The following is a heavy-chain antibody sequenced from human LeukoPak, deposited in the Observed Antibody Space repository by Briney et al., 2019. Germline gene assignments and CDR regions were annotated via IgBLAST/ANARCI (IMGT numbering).Heavy chain of an antibody. CDR2: INHSGST. CDR3: ARRVSRITIFGVATKKDNWFDP. CDR1: GGSISSSSYY. J-gene: IGHJ5*02. Sequence: NTSETLSLTCTVSGGSISSSSYYWGWIRQPPGKGLEWIGEINHSGSTNYNPSLKSRVTISVDTSKNQFSLKLSSVTAADTAVHYCARRVSRITIFGVATKKDNWFDPWGQGTLVTVSS. V-gene: IGHV4-39*07. D-gene: IGHD3-3*01.